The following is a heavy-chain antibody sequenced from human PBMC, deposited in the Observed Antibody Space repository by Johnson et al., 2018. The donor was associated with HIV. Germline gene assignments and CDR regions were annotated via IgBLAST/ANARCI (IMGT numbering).Heavy chain of an antibody. D-gene: IGHD3-10*01. CDR3: AREYTYGPDAFDI. CDR2: IGTAGDT. J-gene: IGHJ3*02. V-gene: IGHV3-13*01. Sequence: VQLVESGGGVVQPGRSLRLSCAASGFTFSSYDMHWVRQATGKGLEWVSAIGTAGDTYYPGSVKGRFTISRENAKNSLYLQMNSLRAEDTAVYYCAREYTYGPDAFDIWGQGTRVTVSS. CDR1: GFTFSSYD.